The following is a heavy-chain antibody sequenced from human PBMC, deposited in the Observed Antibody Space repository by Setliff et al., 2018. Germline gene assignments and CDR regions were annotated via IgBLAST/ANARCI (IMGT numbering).Heavy chain of an antibody. V-gene: IGHV4-39*02. D-gene: IGHD3-3*02. J-gene: IGHJ6*03. Sequence: PSETLSLTCTVSGASISSGTYYWAWIRQPPGKGLEWSGRIHYRGTTYSNASLASRLTISVDTSKNQFSLNLTSVTAADTAVYFCAREGRSSISGWYMDVWGRGTTVTVSS. CDR2: IHYRGTT. CDR3: AREGRSSISGWYMDV. CDR1: GASISSGTYY.